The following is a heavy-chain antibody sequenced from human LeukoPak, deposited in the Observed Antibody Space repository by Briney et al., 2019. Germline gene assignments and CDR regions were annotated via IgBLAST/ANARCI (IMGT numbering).Heavy chain of an antibody. D-gene: IGHD2-15*01. CDR2: ISGSGGST. CDR3: ANLDRAGYRDY. CDR1: GFTFSSFS. V-gene: IGHV3-23*01. J-gene: IGHJ4*02. Sequence: GGSLRLSCAASGFTFSSFSMNWVRQAPGKGLEWVSAISGSGGSTYYADSVKGRFTISRDNSKNTLYLQMNSLRAEDTAVYYCANLDRAGYRDYWGQGTLVTVSS.